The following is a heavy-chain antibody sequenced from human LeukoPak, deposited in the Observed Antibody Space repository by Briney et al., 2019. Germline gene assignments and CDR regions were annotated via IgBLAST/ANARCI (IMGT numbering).Heavy chain of an antibody. J-gene: IGHJ6*02. CDR2: IESGSTYI. V-gene: IGHV3-21*01. CDR3: ARISSFYYHNMDV. CDR1: GFTFSSYS. Sequence: GGSLRLSCAASGFTFSSYSMNWVRQAPGKGLEWVSYIESGSTYISYADSVKGRFTISRDNAKNSLYLQMNSLRAEDTAVYYCARISSFYYHNMDVWGQGTTVTVSS.